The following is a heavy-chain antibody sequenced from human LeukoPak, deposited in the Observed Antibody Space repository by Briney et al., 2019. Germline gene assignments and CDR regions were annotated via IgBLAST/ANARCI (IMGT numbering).Heavy chain of an antibody. J-gene: IGHJ4*02. V-gene: IGHV3-23*01. CDR3: AKDRGY. CDR2: ISGSGDNT. Sequence: GGSLRLSCAASGFPFSTYAMTWVRQARGKGLEWVAAISGSGDNTYYADSVKGRFTISRDNSKNTLHLQMNSLRAEDTAVYYCAKDRGYWGQGTLVTVSS. CDR1: GFPFSTYA.